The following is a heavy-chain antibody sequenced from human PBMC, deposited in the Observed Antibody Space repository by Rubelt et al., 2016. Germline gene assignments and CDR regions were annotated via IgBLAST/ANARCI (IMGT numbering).Heavy chain of an antibody. CDR3: ARGRSFRITMIVVVYYVDY. J-gene: IGHJ4*02. CDR1: GGSFSGYY. CDR2: INHSGST. Sequence: QVQLQQWGAGLLKPSETLSLTCAVYGGSFSGYYWSWIRQPPGKGLEWIGEINHSGSTNYNPSLKSRVTISVDTSKNQFSLKLSSVTAADTAVYYCARGRSFRITMIVVVYYVDYWGQGTLVTVSS. D-gene: IGHD3-22*01. V-gene: IGHV4-34*01.